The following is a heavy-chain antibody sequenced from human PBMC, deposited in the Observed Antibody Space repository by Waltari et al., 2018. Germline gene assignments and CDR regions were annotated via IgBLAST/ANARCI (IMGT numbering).Heavy chain of an antibody. Sequence: EEQLVESGGGLAQPGESLRLSCAASGFTFSRYWMDWVRQAPGKGLVWVSSIRSDGSSTTYADSGKGRFTISRDNAKNTLYVQMNRLRAEDTAVYYCARVATKTYSSPVPGRPYYYGMDVWGQGTTVTVSS. CDR2: IRSDGSST. CDR3: ARVATKTYSSPVPGRPYYYGMDV. V-gene: IGHV3-74*01. D-gene: IGHD3-22*01. CDR1: GFTFSRYW. J-gene: IGHJ6*02.